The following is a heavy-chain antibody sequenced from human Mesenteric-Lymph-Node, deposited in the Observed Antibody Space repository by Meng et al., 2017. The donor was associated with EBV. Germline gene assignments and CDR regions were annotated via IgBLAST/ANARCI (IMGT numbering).Heavy chain of an antibody. V-gene: IGHV4-4*02. J-gene: IGHJ4*02. CDR3: ARDVVPLDPESRAD. CDR2: IFQTGST. D-gene: IGHD1-1*01. CDR1: GDSINKNRW. Sequence: GQLQESAPGLVKPSETTSLTCALSGDSINKNRWWSWVRQPPGRGLEWLGEIFQTGSTNYSPSLRSRVTISLDKSMNQFSLKLSSVTAADTAVYYCARDVVPLDPESRADWGPGTLVTVSS.